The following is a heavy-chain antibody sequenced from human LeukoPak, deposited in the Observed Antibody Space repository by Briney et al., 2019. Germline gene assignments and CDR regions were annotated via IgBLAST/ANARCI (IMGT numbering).Heavy chain of an antibody. D-gene: IGHD2-2*02. Sequence: SGPALVKPTQTLTLTCTFSGFSLSTSGMRVSWIRQPPGKALEWLARIDWDDDKFYSTSLKTRLTISKDTSKNQVVLTMTNMDPVDTATYNCARIPEYCSSTSCYKNAFDIWGQGTMVTVSS. CDR3: ARIPEYCSSTSCYKNAFDI. CDR2: IDWDDDK. V-gene: IGHV2-70*04. CDR1: GFSLSTSGMR. J-gene: IGHJ3*02.